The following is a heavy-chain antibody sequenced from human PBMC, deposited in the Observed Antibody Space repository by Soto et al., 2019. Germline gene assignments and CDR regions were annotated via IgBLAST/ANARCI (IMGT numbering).Heavy chain of an antibody. CDR3: ARAGCDGGSCYTLVGLRYGMDV. CDR1: GFTFSSYA. Sequence: QVQLVESGGDVVQPGRSLRLSCAASGFTFSSYAMYWVRQAPGKGLEWVAVISYDGKNKYYADSVKGRFTISRDNSKNTLYLQMNSLRAEDTAVYYCARAGCDGGSCYTLVGLRYGMDVWGQGTTVTVSS. D-gene: IGHD2-15*01. V-gene: IGHV3-30*04. CDR2: ISYDGKNK. J-gene: IGHJ6*02.